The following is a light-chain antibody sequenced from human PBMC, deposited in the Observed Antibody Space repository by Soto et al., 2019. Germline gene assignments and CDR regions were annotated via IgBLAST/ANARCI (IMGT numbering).Light chain of an antibody. Sequence: QSVLTQPPSVSGAPGQRVTISCTGSSSNIGAGYYVHWYQQLPGTAPKLLIYGNSNRPSGVPDRFSGSKSGTSASLAITGLQAEDEADYYCQSYYSSRSVVFGGGTKVTVL. CDR3: QSYYSSRSVV. V-gene: IGLV1-40*01. CDR1: SSNIGAGYY. CDR2: GNS. J-gene: IGLJ2*01.